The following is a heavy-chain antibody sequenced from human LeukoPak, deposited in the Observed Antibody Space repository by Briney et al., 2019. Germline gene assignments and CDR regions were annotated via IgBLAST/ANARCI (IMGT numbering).Heavy chain of an antibody. CDR2: ISHDSGAT. D-gene: IGHD5-18*01. CDR3: ARDGYSYDN. CDR1: GYTFTGYY. Sequence: ASVKVSCKASGYTFTGYYIHWVRQAPGQGLEWMGRISHDSGATNHAQKFHGRVTMNRDTSFSTAYMELSGLTSDDTAVYYCARDGYSYDNGGQGTLVTVSS. J-gene: IGHJ4*02. V-gene: IGHV1-2*06.